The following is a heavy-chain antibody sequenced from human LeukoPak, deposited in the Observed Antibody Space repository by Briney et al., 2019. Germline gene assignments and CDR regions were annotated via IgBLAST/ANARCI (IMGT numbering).Heavy chain of an antibody. CDR2: INPSSGST. CDR3: ARDLGGNDLFDY. CDR1: GYTFTSYY. Sequence: ASVKVSCKASGYTFTSYYRHWVRQAPGQGLEWMGIINPSSGSTSYAQKFQGGVTTTRDTSTSTVYMELSSLRSEDTAVYYCARDLGGNDLFDYWGQGTLVTVSS. V-gene: IGHV1-46*01. D-gene: IGHD4-23*01. J-gene: IGHJ4*02.